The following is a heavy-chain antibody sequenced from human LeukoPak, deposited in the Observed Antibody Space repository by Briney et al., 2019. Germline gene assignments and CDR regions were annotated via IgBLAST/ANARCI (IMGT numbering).Heavy chain of an antibody. V-gene: IGHV1-69*06. CDR2: IIPIFGTA. CDR1: GGTFSSYA. Sequence: SVKVSCKASGGTFSSYAISWVRQAPGQGLEWMGGIIPIFGTANYAQKFQGRVTITADKSTSTAYMELSSLRSEDTAVYYCARSLRYCSSTSCNVGGWDYYYYGMDVWGKGTTVTVSS. CDR3: ARSLRYCSSTSCNVGGWDYYYYGMDV. J-gene: IGHJ6*04. D-gene: IGHD2-2*01.